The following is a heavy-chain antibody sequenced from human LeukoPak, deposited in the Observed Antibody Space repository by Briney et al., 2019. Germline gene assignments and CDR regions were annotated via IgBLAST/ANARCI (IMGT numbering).Heavy chain of an antibody. J-gene: IGHJ1*01. D-gene: IGHD3-22*01. CDR2: FDPEDGET. CDR1: GYTLTELS. V-gene: IGHV1-24*01. CDR3: ATAYVSSGYSYLYFQH. Sequence: GASVKVSCKVSGYTLTELSMHWVRQAPGKGLEWMGGFDPEDGETIYAQKFQGRVTMTEDTSTDTAYMELSSLRSEDTPVYYCATAYVSSGYSYLYFQHWGQGTLVTVSS.